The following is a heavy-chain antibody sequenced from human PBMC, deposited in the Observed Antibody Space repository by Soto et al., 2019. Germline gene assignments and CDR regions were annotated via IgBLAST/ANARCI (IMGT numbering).Heavy chain of an antibody. J-gene: IGHJ4*02. D-gene: IGHD6-19*01. CDR1: GFTFSSYA. CDR3: ARRSSGWYFEY. V-gene: IGHV3-23*01. Sequence: EVQVLESGGGLVQPGGSLRLSCAASGFTFSSYAMNWVRQAPGKGLEWVSVISGSGGSTYYADSVKGRFTISRDNSKNTLYLQMNSLRPEDTAVYYCARRSSGWYFEYWGQGTLVTVSS. CDR2: ISGSGGST.